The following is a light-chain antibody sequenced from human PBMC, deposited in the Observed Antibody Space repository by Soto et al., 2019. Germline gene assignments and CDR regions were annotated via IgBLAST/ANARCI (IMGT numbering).Light chain of an antibody. CDR2: DVS. CDR1: SSDVGGYNS. Sequence: QSALTQPASVSGSPGQSITISCTGTSSDVGGYNSVSWYQHHPGTAPKLIIYDVSNRPSGLSNRFSGSKSGNTASLTISGLQDEDEDDYYCSSYTSSSTVLFGGGTKLTVL. V-gene: IGLV2-14*03. J-gene: IGLJ2*01. CDR3: SSYTSSSTVL.